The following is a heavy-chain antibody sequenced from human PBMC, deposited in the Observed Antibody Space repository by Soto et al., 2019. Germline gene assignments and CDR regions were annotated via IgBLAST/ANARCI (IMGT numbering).Heavy chain of an antibody. D-gene: IGHD4-17*01. J-gene: IGHJ4*02. CDR3: ARNNGNDYGEYVRFDY. CDR1: GGSFNITSSY. CDR2: IYYSGST. V-gene: IGHV4-31*03. Sequence: SETLSLTCTVSGGSFNITSSYWAWVRQPPGKGLEWIAYIYYSGSTYYNPSLKSRITISVDTSKNQFSLKLSSVTAADTAVYYCARNNGNDYGEYVRFDYWGQGTLVTVSS.